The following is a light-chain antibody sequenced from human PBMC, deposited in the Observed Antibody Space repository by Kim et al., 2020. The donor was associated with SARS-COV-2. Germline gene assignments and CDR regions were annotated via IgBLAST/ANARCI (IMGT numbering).Light chain of an antibody. CDR1: QSISGW. J-gene: IGKJ1*01. CDR3: QHLGT. CDR2: HAS. V-gene: IGKV1-5*01. Sequence: SPRSPSVGDRVTITARASQSISGWLAWYQQKPGKAPKLLIYHASTLQGGVPSRFSGSGSGTEFTLTINNLQPDDFATYYCQHLGTFGLGTKVDIK.